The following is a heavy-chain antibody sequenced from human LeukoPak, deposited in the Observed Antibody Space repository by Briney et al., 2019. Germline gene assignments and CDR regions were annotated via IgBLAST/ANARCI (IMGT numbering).Heavy chain of an antibody. D-gene: IGHD3-10*01. V-gene: IGHV1-18*04. CDR1: GYTFTSYG. CDR3: ARNSRFSLLWFGELLDY. J-gene: IGHJ4*02. Sequence: GASVKVSCKASGYTFTSYGISWVRQAPGQGLEWMGWISAYNGNTNYAQKLQGRVTMTTDTSTSTAYMELRSLRSDDTAVYYCARNSRFSLLWFGELLDYWGQGTPVTVSS. CDR2: ISAYNGNT.